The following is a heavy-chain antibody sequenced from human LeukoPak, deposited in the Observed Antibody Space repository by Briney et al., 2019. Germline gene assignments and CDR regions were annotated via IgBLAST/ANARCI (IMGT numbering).Heavy chain of an antibody. J-gene: IGHJ4*02. CDR3: AKRGSYDFWSDYYYDY. V-gene: IGHV3-23*01. Sequence: GGSLRLSCAASGFTFNNFAMSWVRQAPGKGLEWVSATSGSGGSTYYADSVKGRFTISRDNSKNTLYLQMNSLRADDTALYYCAKRGSYDFWSDYYYDYWGRGTPVTVSS. CDR2: TSGSGGST. D-gene: IGHD3-3*01. CDR1: GFTFNNFA.